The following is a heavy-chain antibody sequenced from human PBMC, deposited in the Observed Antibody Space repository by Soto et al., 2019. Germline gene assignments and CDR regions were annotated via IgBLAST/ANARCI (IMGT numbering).Heavy chain of an antibody. CDR1: GFTFSSYA. Sequence: EVQLLESGGGLVQPGGSLRLSCAASGFTFSSYAMSWVRQAPGKGFEWVSAISGSGGSTYYADSVKGRFTISRDNSKNTLYLQMNSLRAEDTAVYYCAKAIVVVVAAPNDPWGQGTLVTVSS. D-gene: IGHD2-15*01. V-gene: IGHV3-23*01. J-gene: IGHJ5*02. CDR3: AKAIVVVVAAPNDP. CDR2: ISGSGGST.